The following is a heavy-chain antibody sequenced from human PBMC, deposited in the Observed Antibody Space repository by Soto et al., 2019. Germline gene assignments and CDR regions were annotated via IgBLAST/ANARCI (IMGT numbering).Heavy chain of an antibody. CDR2: IIPIFGTA. Sequence: GASVKVSCKASGGTFSSYAISWVRQAPGQGLEWMGGIIPIFGTANYAQKFQGRVTITADESTSTAYMELSSLRSEDTAVYYCARGQEYSYGYFVPFDYWGQGTLVTVSS. V-gene: IGHV1-69*13. D-gene: IGHD5-18*01. CDR1: GGTFSSYA. CDR3: ARGQEYSYGYFVPFDY. J-gene: IGHJ4*02.